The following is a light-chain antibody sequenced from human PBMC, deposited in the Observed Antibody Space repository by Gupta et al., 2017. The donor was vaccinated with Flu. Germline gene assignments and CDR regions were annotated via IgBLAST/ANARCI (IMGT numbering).Light chain of an antibody. CDR2: WAI. V-gene: IGKV4-1*01. J-gene: IGKJ2*01. CDR1: QSGSASSNYMNY. CDR3: QQDYNTPYT. Sequence: SLGERATITCKSSQSGSASSNYMNYLAWYQQKPGQPPKLLMYWAINRESGVPDRFSGSGSGTDFTLTINNLQAEDVAVYYCQQDYNTPYTFGQGTKLEIK.